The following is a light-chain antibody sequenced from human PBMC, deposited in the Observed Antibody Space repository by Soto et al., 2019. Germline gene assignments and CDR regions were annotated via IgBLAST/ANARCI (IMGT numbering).Light chain of an antibody. CDR3: QQLYTYSPT. CDR1: QSISKW. CDR2: DAS. J-gene: IGKJ2*01. Sequence: DIVMTQSPSTLSASVGDRVSITCRASQSISKWMAWYQHKPGRAPELLIYDASTLQSGVSSRFSGSGSGTEFTLTISSLQPDDSAPYYCQQLYTYSPTFGQGTNLQIK. V-gene: IGKV1-5*01.